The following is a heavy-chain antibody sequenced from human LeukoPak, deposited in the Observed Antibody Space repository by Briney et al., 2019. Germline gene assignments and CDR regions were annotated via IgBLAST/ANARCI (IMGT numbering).Heavy chain of an antibody. CDR2: ISDSGSST. J-gene: IGHJ5*02. CDR1: GFTFSNYD. V-gene: IGHV3-23*01. Sequence: GGSLRLSCAASGFTFSNYDMSWVRQAPGKGLEWVSSISDSGSSTYYADSVKGRFTISRDNSKNTLYLQMTNLRAADTAVYYCAKDLSRAVAADWFDPWDQGSLVTVSP. CDR3: AKDLSRAVAADWFDP. D-gene: IGHD6-19*01.